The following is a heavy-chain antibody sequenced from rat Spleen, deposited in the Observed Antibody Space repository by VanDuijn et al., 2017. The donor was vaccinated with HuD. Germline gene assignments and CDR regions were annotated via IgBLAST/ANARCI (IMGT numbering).Heavy chain of an antibody. J-gene: IGHJ2*01. Sequence: EVQLVESGGGLVQPGRSLKLSCVASGFIFNKYWMAWIRQAPGKGLQWIGEINKDSSIKKYLPSLKDKIIISRDNAQNILYLQMNKLGSEDTATYNCARHGWGYGVMDAWGQGVMVTVSS. CDR2: INKDSSIK. CDR1: GFIFNKYW. V-gene: IGHV4-2*01. D-gene: IGHD4-3*01. CDR3: ARHGWGYGVMDA.